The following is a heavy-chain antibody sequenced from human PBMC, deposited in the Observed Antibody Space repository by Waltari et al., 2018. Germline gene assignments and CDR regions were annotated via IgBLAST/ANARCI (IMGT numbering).Heavy chain of an antibody. CDR3: ARGGLYGQQLLESAFEI. CDR1: GGSFSTYA. Sequence: QVQLVQSGAELKKPGSSVKVSCKASGGSFSTYAIPWVRQAPGQGLEWMGGIIPMFGTANYAQKIQDRVTIITDESMTTAYMELSSLTSEDTAVYYCARGGLYGQQLLESAFEIWGQGTKVTVSS. CDR2: IIPMFGTA. D-gene: IGHD6-13*01. V-gene: IGHV1-69*05. J-gene: IGHJ3*02.